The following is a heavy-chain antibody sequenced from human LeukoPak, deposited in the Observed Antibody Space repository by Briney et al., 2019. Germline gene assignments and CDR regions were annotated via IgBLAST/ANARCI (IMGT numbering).Heavy chain of an antibody. CDR1: GFTFSSYE. J-gene: IGHJ3*02. CDR2: ISSSGSTI. V-gene: IGHV3-48*03. Sequence: SGGSLRLSCAASGFTFSSYEMNWVRQAPGKGLEWVSYISSSGSTIYYADSVKGRFTISRDNAKNSLYLQMNSLRAEGTAVYYCARGHWDSSWSKGSAFDIWGQGTMVTVSS. CDR3: ARGHWDSSWSKGSAFDI. D-gene: IGHD6-6*01.